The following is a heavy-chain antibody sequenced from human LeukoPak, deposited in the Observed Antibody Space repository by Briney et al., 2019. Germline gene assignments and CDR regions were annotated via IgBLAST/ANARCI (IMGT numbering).Heavy chain of an antibody. CDR3: ARDGEVVVTAFYFDY. J-gene: IGHJ4*02. D-gene: IGHD2-21*02. V-gene: IGHV3-21*01. Sequence: SGGSLRLSCAASGFTFSSYSMNWVRQAPGKGLEWVSSISSSSSYIYYAGSVKGRFTISRDNAKNSLYLQMNSLRAEDTAVYYCARDGEVVVTAFYFDYWGQGTLVTVSS. CDR2: ISSSSSYI. CDR1: GFTFSSYS.